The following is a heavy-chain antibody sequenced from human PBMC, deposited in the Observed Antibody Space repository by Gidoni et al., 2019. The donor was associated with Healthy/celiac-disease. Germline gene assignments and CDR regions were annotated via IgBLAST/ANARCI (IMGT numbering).Heavy chain of an antibody. CDR2: IYYSGST. CDR1: GGSISSYY. CDR3: ARAGSSPSYMDV. J-gene: IGHJ6*03. V-gene: IGHV4-59*01. Sequence: QVQLQESGPGLVKPSETLPLTGPVPGGSISSYYWSWIRQPPGKGLEWIGYIYYSGSTNYNPSLKSRVTISVDTSKNQFSLKLSSVTAADTAVYYCARAGSSPSYMDVWGKGTTVTVSS.